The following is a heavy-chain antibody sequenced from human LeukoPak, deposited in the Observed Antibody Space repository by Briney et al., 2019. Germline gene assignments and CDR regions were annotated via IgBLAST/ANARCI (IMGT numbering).Heavy chain of an antibody. Sequence: SETLTLTCTVSGYYISSGYYWGWIRPPPGKGLEWIGSSYHSGSTYYNPSLKSRVTISVDTSKNQFSLKLSSVTAADTAVYYCARVAWENYYDSSGLTGIRYWGQGTLVTVSS. J-gene: IGHJ4*02. D-gene: IGHD3-22*01. CDR2: SYHSGST. V-gene: IGHV4-38-2*02. CDR3: ARVAWENYYDSSGLTGIRY. CDR1: GYYISSGYY.